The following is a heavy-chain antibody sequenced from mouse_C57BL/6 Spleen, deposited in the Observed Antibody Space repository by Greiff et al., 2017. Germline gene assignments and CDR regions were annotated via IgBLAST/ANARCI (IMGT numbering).Heavy chain of an antibody. CDR2: IHPNSGST. Sequence: QVQLQQPGAELVKPGASVKLSCKASGYTFTSYWMHWVKQRPGQGLEWIGMIHPNSGSTNYNEKFKGKATLTVDKSSSTAYMQLSSLTSEDSAVYYCARAFTTVVAHGYFDVWGTGTTVTVSS. CDR1: GYTFTSYW. V-gene: IGHV1-64*01. J-gene: IGHJ1*03. CDR3: ARAFTTVVAHGYFDV. D-gene: IGHD1-1*01.